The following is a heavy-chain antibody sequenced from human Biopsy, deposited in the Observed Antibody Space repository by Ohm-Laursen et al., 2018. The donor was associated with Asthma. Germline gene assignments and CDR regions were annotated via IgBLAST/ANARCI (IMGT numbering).Heavy chain of an antibody. CDR2: ITGKSNSI. V-gene: IGHV3-11*01. J-gene: IGHJ4*02. CDR1: GFTFSDYY. D-gene: IGHD6-19*01. CDR3: ARDSYSSGLYDDFES. Sequence: SLRLSCAASGFTFSDYYMSWIRQAPGKGLEWISYITGKSNSIEYADSVKGRFTISRGNAKNSLYLQMNSLRAEDTAVYYCARDSYSSGLYDDFESWGQGTLVTVSS.